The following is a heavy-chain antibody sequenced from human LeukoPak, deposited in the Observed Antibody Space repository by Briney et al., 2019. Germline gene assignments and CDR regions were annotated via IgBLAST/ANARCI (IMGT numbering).Heavy chain of an antibody. D-gene: IGHD2-2*01. V-gene: IGHV3-30-3*01. Sequence: PGRSLRLSCAASGFTFSSYAMHWVRQAPGKGLEWVAVISYDGSNKYYADSVKGRFTISRDNSKNTLYLQMNSLKAEDTAVYYCATKRGRGDIVVVPAAKIDYWGQGTLVTVSS. CDR3: ATKRGRGDIVVVPAAKIDY. CDR2: ISYDGSNK. J-gene: IGHJ4*02. CDR1: GFTFSSYA.